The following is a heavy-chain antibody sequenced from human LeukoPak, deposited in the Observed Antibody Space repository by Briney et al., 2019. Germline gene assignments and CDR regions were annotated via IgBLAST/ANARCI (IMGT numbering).Heavy chain of an antibody. CDR3: AREDTTGWFDP. Sequence: GGSLRLSCAASGFTVSSNYMSWVRQAPGKGLEWVSVIYSGGSTYYADSEKGRFTISRDNFKNTLYLQMNSLRAEDTAVYYCAREDTTGWFDPWGQGTLVTVSS. CDR1: GFTVSSNY. CDR2: IYSGGST. V-gene: IGHV3-53*01. J-gene: IGHJ5*02. D-gene: IGHD4-17*01.